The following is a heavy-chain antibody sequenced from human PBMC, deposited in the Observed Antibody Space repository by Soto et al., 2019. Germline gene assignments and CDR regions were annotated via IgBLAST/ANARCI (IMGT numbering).Heavy chain of an antibody. J-gene: IGHJ5*02. V-gene: IGHV4-30-4*01. CDR1: GGSISSGDYY. D-gene: IGHD4-17*01. Sequence: QVQLQESGSGLVKPSQTLSLTCTVSGGSISSGDYYWSWIRQPPGKGLEWIGYIYYSGSTYYKPSLKSRVTISGDTSKNQFSLKLSSVTAADTAVYYCARAKGLLTVTTAWFDPWGQGTLVTVSS. CDR3: ARAKGLLTVTTAWFDP. CDR2: IYYSGST.